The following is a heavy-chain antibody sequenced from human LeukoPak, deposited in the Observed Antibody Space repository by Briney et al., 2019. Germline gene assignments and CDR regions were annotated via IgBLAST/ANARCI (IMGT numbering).Heavy chain of an antibody. Sequence: GGSLRLSCVASGFTFSNYAMSWVRQAPGKGLEWVSAITGSGTNTYYADSVKGRFTISRDNSKNTVFLQMNSLRHEDTAIYYCVIWGDYDVLTGYYVSDYWGQGTLVTVSS. CDR2: ITGSGTNT. V-gene: IGHV3-23*01. J-gene: IGHJ4*02. CDR1: GFTFSNYA. D-gene: IGHD3-9*01. CDR3: VIWGDYDVLTGYYVSDY.